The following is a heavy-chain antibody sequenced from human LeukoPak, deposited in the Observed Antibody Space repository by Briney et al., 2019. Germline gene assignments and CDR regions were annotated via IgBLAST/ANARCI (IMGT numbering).Heavy chain of an antibody. D-gene: IGHD6-13*01. CDR3: ASNAAGSDY. CDR1: GGSISSYY. Sequence: ASETLCLTCTVSGGSISSYYWSWIRQPPGKGLEWIGYIYYSGSTNYNPSLKSRVTISVDTSKNQFSLKLSSVTAADTAVYYCASNAAGSDYWGQGTLVTVSS. CDR2: IYYSGST. J-gene: IGHJ4*02. V-gene: IGHV4-59*01.